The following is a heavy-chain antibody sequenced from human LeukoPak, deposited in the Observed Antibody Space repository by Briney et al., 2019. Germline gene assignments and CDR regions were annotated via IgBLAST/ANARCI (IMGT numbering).Heavy chain of an antibody. V-gene: IGHV1-18*01. Sequence: ASVKVSCKASGYTFTSYGISWVRQAPGQGLEWMGWISAYNGNTNYAQKLQGRVTMTTDTSTSTAYMELRSLRSDDTAVYYCARGLLRITIFGVVLQYFDYWGQGTLVTASS. CDR1: GYTFTSYG. CDR2: ISAYNGNT. J-gene: IGHJ4*02. D-gene: IGHD3-3*01. CDR3: ARGLLRITIFGVVLQYFDY.